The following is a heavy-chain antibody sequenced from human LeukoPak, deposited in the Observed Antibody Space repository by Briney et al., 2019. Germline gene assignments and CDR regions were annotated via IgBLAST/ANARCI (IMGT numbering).Heavy chain of an antibody. J-gene: IGHJ4*02. CDR2: IYHSGST. CDR3: ARRVAYSSSWYRYFDY. D-gene: IGHD6-13*01. CDR1: GYSISSGYY. Sequence: SETLSLTCAVSGYSISSGYYWGWIRQPPGKGLEWIGSIYHSGSTYYNPPLKSRVTISVDTSKNQFSLKLSSVTAADTAVYYCARRVAYSSSWYRYFDYWGQGTLVTVSS. V-gene: IGHV4-38-2*01.